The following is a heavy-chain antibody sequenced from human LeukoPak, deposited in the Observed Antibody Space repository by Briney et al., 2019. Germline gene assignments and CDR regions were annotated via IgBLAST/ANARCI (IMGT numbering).Heavy chain of an antibody. D-gene: IGHD6-19*01. J-gene: IGHJ4*02. CDR2: ISWNSGSI. V-gene: IGHV3-9*01. CDR3: AKGREDSSGWYADYFDY. CDR1: GFTFSSYA. Sequence: GGSLRLSCAASGFTFSSYAMHWVRQAPGKGLEWVSGISWNSGSIGYADSVKGRFTISRDNAKNSLYLQMNSLRAEDTALYYCAKGREDSSGWYADYFDYWGQGTLVTVSS.